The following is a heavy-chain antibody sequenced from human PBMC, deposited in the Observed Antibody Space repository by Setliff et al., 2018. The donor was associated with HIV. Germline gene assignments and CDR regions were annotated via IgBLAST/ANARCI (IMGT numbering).Heavy chain of an antibody. V-gene: IGHV4-59*08. Sequence: SSETLSLTCTVSGDSINGYYWSWFRQPPGRGLEWIGYIYSSGTTKYNPSLKSRVTILVDTSKNQFSLRLSSVTAADTAVYYCARRVPPKALYYYYYYMDVWGKGTTVTVSS. CDR2: IYSSGTT. CDR3: ARRVPPKALYYYYYYMDV. J-gene: IGHJ6*03. CDR1: GDSINGYY. D-gene: IGHD3-10*01.